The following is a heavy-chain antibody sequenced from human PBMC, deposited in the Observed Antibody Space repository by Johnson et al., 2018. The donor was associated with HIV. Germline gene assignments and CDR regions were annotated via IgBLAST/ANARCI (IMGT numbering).Heavy chain of an antibody. D-gene: IGHD1-7*01. V-gene: IGHV3-11*04. CDR3: ASWNYFDAFDI. J-gene: IGHJ3*02. Sequence: QVQLVESGGGVVQPGRSLRLSCAASGFTFSDYYMSWIRQAPGKGLEWVSYISSSGSTIYYADSVKGRFTISRDNAKNSLYLQMNSLRAEDTAVYYCASWNYFDAFDIWGQGTMVTVSS. CDR1: GFTFSDYY. CDR2: ISSSGSTI.